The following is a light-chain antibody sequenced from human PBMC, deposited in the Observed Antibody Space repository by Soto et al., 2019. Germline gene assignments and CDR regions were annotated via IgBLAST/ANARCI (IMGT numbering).Light chain of an antibody. CDR2: EVT. V-gene: IGLV2-8*01. J-gene: IGLJ3*02. Sequence: QSALTQTPSASGSPGQSVTISCTGTSSDVGAYNYVSWYQQHPGKAPKVMIYEVTKRPSGVPDRFSGSKSGNTASLTVSGLQAEDEADYYCSSYGGSKNLVFGGGTKVTVL. CDR3: SSYGGSKNLV. CDR1: SSDVGAYNY.